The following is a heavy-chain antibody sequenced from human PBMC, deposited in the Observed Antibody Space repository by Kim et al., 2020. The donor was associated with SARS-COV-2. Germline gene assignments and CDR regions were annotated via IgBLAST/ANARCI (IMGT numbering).Heavy chain of an antibody. CDR3: AKDPGYSYGFDD. CDR2: ISYDGSNK. V-gene: IGHV3-30*18. J-gene: IGHJ4*02. D-gene: IGHD5-18*01. Sequence: GGSLRLSCAASGFTFSSYGMHWVRQAPGKGLEWVAVISYDGSNKYYADSVKGRFTISRDNSKNTLYLQMNSLRAEDTAVYYCAKDPGYSYGFDDWGQGTLVTVSS. CDR1: GFTFSSYG.